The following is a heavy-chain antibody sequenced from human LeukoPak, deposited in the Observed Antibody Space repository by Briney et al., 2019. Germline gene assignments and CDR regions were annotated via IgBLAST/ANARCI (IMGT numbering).Heavy chain of an antibody. J-gene: IGHJ5*02. D-gene: IGHD3-10*01. V-gene: IGHV4-59*01. Sequence: SETLSLTCTVSGGSLSSYYWNWVRQPPGKGLEWIGNIYSSGSTDYNPSLKSRVTISLDTSKFQFSLRLNSVTAADTAVYYCARADPNASGYFYRFNWFDPWGQGTLVTVSS. CDR3: ARADPNASGYFYRFNWFDP. CDR1: GGSLSSYY. CDR2: IYSSGST.